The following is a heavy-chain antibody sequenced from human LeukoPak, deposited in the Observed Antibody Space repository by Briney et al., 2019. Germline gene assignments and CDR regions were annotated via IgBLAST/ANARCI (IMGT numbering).Heavy chain of an antibody. V-gene: IGHV3-64*01. CDR2: ISSNGGST. J-gene: IGHJ4*02. Sequence: GGSLRLSCAASGFTFSRYAMHWVRQAPGKGLEYVSAISSNGGSTYYANSVKGRFTISRDNSKNTLYLQMGSLRAEDMAVYYCARELEYYYGSGSYYVGGFDYWGQGTLVTVSS. CDR3: ARELEYYYGSGSYYVGGFDY. D-gene: IGHD3-10*01. CDR1: GFTFSRYA.